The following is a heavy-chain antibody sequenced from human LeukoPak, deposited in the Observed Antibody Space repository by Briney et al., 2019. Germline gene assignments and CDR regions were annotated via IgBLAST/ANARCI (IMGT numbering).Heavy chain of an antibody. Sequence: GGSLRLSCAASGFTFSSYWMSWVRQAPGKGLEWVANIKQDGSEKYYVDSVKGRFTISRDNAKNSLYLQMNSLRAEDTAVYYCARDEVESGWFSWDYYYMDVWGKGTTVTVSS. J-gene: IGHJ6*03. CDR2: IKQDGSEK. D-gene: IGHD6-19*01. V-gene: IGHV3-7*01. CDR3: ARDEVESGWFSWDYYYMDV. CDR1: GFTFSSYW.